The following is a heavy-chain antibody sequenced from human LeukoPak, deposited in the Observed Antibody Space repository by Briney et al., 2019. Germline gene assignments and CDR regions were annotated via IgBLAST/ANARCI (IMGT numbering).Heavy chain of an antibody. CDR3: ARGPSLGQAFDI. CDR2: IYYRGNT. V-gene: IGHV4-59*01. J-gene: IGHJ3*02. CDR1: GGSISSYY. Sequence: AETLSLTCTVSGGSISSYYWSWIRQPPGKGLEGIGYIYYRGNTNYNPSLKSRVTVSVDTSKNQFSLKLSSVTAADTAVYYCARGPSLGQAFDIWGQGTMVTVSS.